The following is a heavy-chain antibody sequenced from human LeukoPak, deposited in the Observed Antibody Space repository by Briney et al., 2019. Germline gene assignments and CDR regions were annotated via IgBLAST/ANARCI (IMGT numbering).Heavy chain of an antibody. J-gene: IGHJ4*02. CDR3: AKDPEGLL. Sequence: PGGSLRLSCASSGFTFSSYAMRWVRQAPGKGLEWVSAVSGSGGSTYYADSVKGRFPISRDNSKNSLYLEVNSLRAEDTAVYYCAKDPEGLLWGQGTLVTVSS. CDR2: VSGSGGST. D-gene: IGHD3-3*01. V-gene: IGHV3-23*01. CDR1: GFTFSSYA.